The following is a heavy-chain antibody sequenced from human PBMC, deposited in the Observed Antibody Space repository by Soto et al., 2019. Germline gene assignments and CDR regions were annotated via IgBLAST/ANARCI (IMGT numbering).Heavy chain of an antibody. J-gene: IGHJ6*03. CDR3: ARDLTAAGNFNYYYYYMDV. CDR1: GYTFTGYY. CDR2: INPNGGST. Sequence: ASVKVSCKASGYTFTGYYMHWVRQAPGQGLEWMGIINPNGGSTNYAQKFQGRVTMTRDTSTSTVYMELSSLRSEDTAVYYCARDLTAAGNFNYYYYYMDVWGKGTTVTVSS. D-gene: IGHD6-13*01. V-gene: IGHV1-46*03.